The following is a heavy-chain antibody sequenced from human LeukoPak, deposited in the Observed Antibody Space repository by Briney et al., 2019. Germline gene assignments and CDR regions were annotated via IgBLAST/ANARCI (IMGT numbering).Heavy chain of an antibody. CDR3: ARRVHSSSWSSYFDY. D-gene: IGHD6-13*01. CDR2: IHYSGST. CDR1: GGSFSSYY. Sequence: PSETLSLTCAVYGGSFSSYYWSWIRQPPGRGLEWIGSIHYSGSTSYNPSLRSRVTISVDKSKNQFFLKLSSVTATDTAVYYCARRVHSSSWSSYFDYWGQETLVTVSS. J-gene: IGHJ4*02. V-gene: IGHV4-59*01.